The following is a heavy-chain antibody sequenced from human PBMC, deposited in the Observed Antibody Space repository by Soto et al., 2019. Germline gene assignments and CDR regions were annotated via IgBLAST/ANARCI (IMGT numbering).Heavy chain of an antibody. V-gene: IGHV3-7*01. CDR1: GFTFSSYW. CDR3: ARDSYYDSSGYYFSWFDP. Sequence: PGGSLRLSCAASGFTFSSYWMSWFRQAPGKGLEWVANIKQDGSEKYYVDSVKGRFTISRDNAKNSLYLQMNSLRAEDTAVYYCARDSYYDSSGYYFSWFDPWGQGTLVTVSS. D-gene: IGHD3-22*01. J-gene: IGHJ5*02. CDR2: IKQDGSEK.